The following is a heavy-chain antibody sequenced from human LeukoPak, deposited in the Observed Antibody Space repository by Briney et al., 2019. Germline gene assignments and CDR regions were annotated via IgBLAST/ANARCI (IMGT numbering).Heavy chain of an antibody. CDR1: GYTFTGYY. V-gene: IGHV1-2*02. J-gene: IGHJ5*02. CDR3: ARDRVTMVRGVIKGFDP. Sequence: ASVKVSCTASGYTFTGYYMHWVRQAPGQGLEWMGWINPNSGGTNYAQKFQGRVTMTRDTSISTAYMELSRLRSDDTAVYYCARDRVTMVRGVIKGFDPWGQGTLVTVSS. D-gene: IGHD3-10*01. CDR2: INPNSGGT.